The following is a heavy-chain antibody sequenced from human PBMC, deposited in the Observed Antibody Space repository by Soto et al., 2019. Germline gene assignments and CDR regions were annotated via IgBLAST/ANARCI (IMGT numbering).Heavy chain of an antibody. J-gene: IGHJ4*02. CDR1: GGSISSYY. CDR3: ACAYSSGWYFVFDY. V-gene: IGHV4-59*01. CDR2: IYYSGST. D-gene: IGHD6-19*01. Sequence: QVQLQESGPGLVKPSETLSLTCTVSGGSISSYYWSWIRQPPGKGLEWIGYIYYSGSTNYNPSLKSRVTISVDTSKNQFSLKLSSVTAADTAVYYCACAYSSGWYFVFDYWGQGTLVTVSS.